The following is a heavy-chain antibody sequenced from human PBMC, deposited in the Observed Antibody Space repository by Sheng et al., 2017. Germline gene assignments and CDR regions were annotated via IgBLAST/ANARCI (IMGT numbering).Heavy chain of an antibody. J-gene: IGHJ4*02. D-gene: IGHD3-16*01. CDR3: AREDEGGPDY. V-gene: IGHV3-7*01. CDR1: GFTFSSYY. CDR2: IKQDGSDK. Sequence: EVQLVESGGGLVQPGGSLRLSCAASGFTFSSYYMMWVRQAPGKGLEWVANIKQDGSDKYYVDPVKGRFTISRDNAKNSLYLQMNSLRAEDTAVYYCAREDEGGPDYWGQGTLVTVSS.